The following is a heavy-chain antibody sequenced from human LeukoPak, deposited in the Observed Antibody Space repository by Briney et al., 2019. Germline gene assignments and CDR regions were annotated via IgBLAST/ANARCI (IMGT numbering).Heavy chain of an antibody. V-gene: IGHV4-34*01. J-gene: IGHJ3*02. Sequence: PGGSLRLSCAASGFTFSNYNMNWIRQPPGKGLEWIGEINHSGSTNYNPSLKSRVTISVDTSKNQFSLKLSSVTAADTAVYYCARRRPYYYDSSGYYRLWAFDIWGQGTMVTVSS. CDR3: ARRRPYYYDSSGYYRLWAFDI. CDR2: INHSGST. D-gene: IGHD3-22*01. CDR1: GFTFSNYN.